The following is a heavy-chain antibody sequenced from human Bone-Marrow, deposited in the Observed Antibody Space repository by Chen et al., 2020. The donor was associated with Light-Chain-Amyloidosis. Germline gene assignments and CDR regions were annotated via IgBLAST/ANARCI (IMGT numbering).Heavy chain of an antibody. Sequence: ISCKGSGYTFPNYWIGWVRQMPGKGLEWMGVIYPDDSDARYNPSFEGQVTISADKSITTAYLQWRSLKASDTAMYYCARRRDGYNFDYWGQGTLVTVSS. J-gene: IGHJ4*02. CDR3: ARRRDGYNFDY. CDR1: GYTFPNYW. V-gene: IGHV5-51*01. D-gene: IGHD5-12*01. CDR2: IYPDDSDA.